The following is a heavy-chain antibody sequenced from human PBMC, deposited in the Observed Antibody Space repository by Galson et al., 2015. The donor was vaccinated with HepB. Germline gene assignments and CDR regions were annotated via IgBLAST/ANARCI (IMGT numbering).Heavy chain of an antibody. CDR2: INWNGVST. J-gene: IGHJ5*02. CDR1: GFTFDEYG. V-gene: IGHV3-20*04. CDR3: ARFPSTGSWGNWFDP. D-gene: IGHD6-13*01. Sequence: SGAEVKKAGESLRLSCAASGFTFDEYGMGWVRQGPGKGLEWVSGINWNGVSTNYADSVKGRFTISRDNANNSLFLQMNSLRAEDTALYYCARFPSTGSWGNWFDPWGQGTQVTVSS.